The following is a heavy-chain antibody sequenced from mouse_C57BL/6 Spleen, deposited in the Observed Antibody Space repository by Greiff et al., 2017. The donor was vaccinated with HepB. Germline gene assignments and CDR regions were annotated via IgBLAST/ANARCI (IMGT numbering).Heavy chain of an antibody. V-gene: IGHV2-5*01. CDR3: AKNAPPLYYYGKGYFDV. J-gene: IGHJ1*03. Sequence: QVQLQQSGPGLVQPSQSLSITCTVSGFSLTSYGVHWVRQSPGKGLEWLGVIWRGGSTDYNAAFMSRLSITKDNSKSQVFFKMNSLQADDTAIYYCAKNAPPLYYYGKGYFDVWGTGTTVTVSS. CDR2: IWRGGST. D-gene: IGHD1-1*01. CDR1: GFSLTSYG.